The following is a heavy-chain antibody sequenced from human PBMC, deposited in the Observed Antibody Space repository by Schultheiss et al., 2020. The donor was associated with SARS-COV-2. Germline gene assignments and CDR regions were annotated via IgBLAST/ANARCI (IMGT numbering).Heavy chain of an antibody. CDR2: INPNSGGT. D-gene: IGHD2-2*01. CDR1: GYTFSGYY. Sequence: ASVKVSCKASGYTFSGYYMHWVRQAPGQGLEWMGWINPNSGGTNYAQKFQGRVTITADESTSTAYMELSSLRSEDTAVYYCARASEYCSSTSCYDGMDVWGQGTTVTVSS. J-gene: IGHJ6*02. V-gene: IGHV1-2*02. CDR3: ARASEYCSSTSCYDGMDV.